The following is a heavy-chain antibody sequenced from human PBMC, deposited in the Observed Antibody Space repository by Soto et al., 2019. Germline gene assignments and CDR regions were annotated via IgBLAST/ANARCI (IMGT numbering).Heavy chain of an antibody. CDR2: ISGSGGST. CDR1: GFTFSSYA. Sequence: EVQLLDSGGGLVQPGGSLRLSCAASGFTFSSYAMSWVRQAPGQGLEWVSSISGSGGSTYYADSVKGRFIISRDNSKSTLYLQMNSLRAEDTAVYYCATGTFNFVSWGQGTLVTVSS. CDR3: ATGTFNFVS. J-gene: IGHJ4*02. V-gene: IGHV3-23*01.